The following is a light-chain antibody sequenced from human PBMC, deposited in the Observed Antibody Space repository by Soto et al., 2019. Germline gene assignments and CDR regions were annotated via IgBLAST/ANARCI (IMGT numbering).Light chain of an antibody. Sequence: QSALAQPASVSGSRGQSITISCTGTSSDVGRYNYVSWFQQHPGKAPKLIIYDVNNWPSGVSDRFSGSKSGNTASLTISGLQPEDEADYYCSSFKTSSTFVFGTGTKVTVL. CDR2: DVN. J-gene: IGLJ1*01. CDR3: SSFKTSSTFV. CDR1: SSDVGRYNY. V-gene: IGLV2-14*03.